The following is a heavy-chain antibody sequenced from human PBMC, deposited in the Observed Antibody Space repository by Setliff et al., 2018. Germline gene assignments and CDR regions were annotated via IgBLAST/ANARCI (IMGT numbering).Heavy chain of an antibody. V-gene: IGHV1-18*01. CDR2: ISAYNGNT. CDR3: ARDGIAARPGADY. CDR1: GYTFTRYG. J-gene: IGHJ4*02. Sequence: ASVKVSCKASGYTFTRYGISWVRQAPGQGLEWMGWISAYNGNTNYAQKLQGRVTIARDTSASTAYMELSSLRSEDTAVYYCARDGIAARPGADYWGQGTLVTVSS. D-gene: IGHD6-6*01.